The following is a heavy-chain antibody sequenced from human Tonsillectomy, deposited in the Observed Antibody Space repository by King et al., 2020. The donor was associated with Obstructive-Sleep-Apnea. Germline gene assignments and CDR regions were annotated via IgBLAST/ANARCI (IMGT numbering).Heavy chain of an antibody. J-gene: IGHJ4*02. CDR3: ARVDSSSWYIPVDY. D-gene: IGHD6-13*01. Sequence: VQLVESGGGLVQPGGSLRLSCAASGFTFSSYWMSWVRQAPGKGLEWVANIKQDGSEKYYVDSVKGRFTISRDNAKNSLYLQMNSLRAGDTAVYYCARVDSSSWYIPVDYWGQGTLVTVSS. V-gene: IGHV3-7*03. CDR1: GFTFSSYW. CDR2: IKQDGSEK.